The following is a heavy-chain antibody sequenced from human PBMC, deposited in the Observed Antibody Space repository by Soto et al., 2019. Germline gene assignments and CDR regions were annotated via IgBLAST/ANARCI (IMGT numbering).Heavy chain of an antibody. J-gene: IGHJ5*02. CDR1: GYTFTGYY. Sequence: ASVKVSCKASGYTFTGYYMHWVRQAPGQGLEWMGTINPTATNKAYAQKFQGRVTMTTDTSTSTVYMELTSLTSDDTAVYYCARDQRWQEVVWWFDAWGQGALVTVSS. CDR3: ARDQRWQEVVWWFDA. V-gene: IGHV1-46*03. D-gene: IGHD3-16*01. CDR2: INPTATNK.